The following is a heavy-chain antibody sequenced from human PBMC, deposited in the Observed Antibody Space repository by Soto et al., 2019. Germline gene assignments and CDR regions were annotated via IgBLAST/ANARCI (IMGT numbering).Heavy chain of an antibody. J-gene: IGHJ4*02. V-gene: IGHV4-39*01. CDR2: IYYSGST. Sequence: SETLSLTCTVSGGSISSSSYYWGWIRQPPGKGLEWIGSIYYSGSTYYNPSLKSRVTISVDTSKNQFSLKLSSVTAADTAVYYCARRPTVDTAMEIDYWGQGTLVTVSS. D-gene: IGHD5-18*01. CDR3: ARRPTVDTAMEIDY. CDR1: GGSISSSSYY.